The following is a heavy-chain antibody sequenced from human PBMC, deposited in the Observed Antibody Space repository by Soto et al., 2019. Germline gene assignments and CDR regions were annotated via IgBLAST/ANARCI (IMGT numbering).Heavy chain of an antibody. CDR1: GVSISPYY. D-gene: IGHD5-18*01. V-gene: IGHV4-4*07. CDR3: ARHLYVNTALDYYYFDL. J-gene: IGHJ2*01. CDR2: LYSSGRA. Sequence: QVQLQESGPGLVKTSETLSLTCTVSGVSISPYYWTWIRQPAGKGLEWIGHLYSSGRATYNPSLKNLVTMSVFRDHFSLTLKSVTAADTAVYYCARHLYVNTALDYYYFDLWGRCALVTVSS.